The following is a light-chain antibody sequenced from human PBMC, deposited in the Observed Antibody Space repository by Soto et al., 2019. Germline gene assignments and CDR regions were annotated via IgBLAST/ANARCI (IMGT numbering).Light chain of an antibody. CDR2: GTS. CDR1: QSVSSTY. Sequence: EIVLTQSPGTLSLSPGERATLSCRASQSVSSTYLAWYQQKPGQAPRLLIYGTSSRATGIPDRFSGSGSGTDFTLTIIRLEPEDLAVYYCQQSDTFGQGTRLEIK. J-gene: IGKJ5*01. V-gene: IGKV3-20*01. CDR3: QQSDT.